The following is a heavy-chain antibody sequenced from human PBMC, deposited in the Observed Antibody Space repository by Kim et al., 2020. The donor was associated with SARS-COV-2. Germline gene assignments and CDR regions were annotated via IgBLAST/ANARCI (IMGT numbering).Heavy chain of an antibody. V-gene: IGHV3-30*18. D-gene: IGHD5-12*01. J-gene: IGHJ4*02. CDR3: AKGWLRLGSY. CDR2: ISYDGSNK. Sequence: GGSLRLSCAASGFTFSSYGMHWVRQAPGKGLEWVAVISYDGSNKYYADSVKGRFTISRDNSKNTLYLQMNSLRAEDTAVYYCAKGWLRLGSYWGQGTLVTVSS. CDR1: GFTFSSYG.